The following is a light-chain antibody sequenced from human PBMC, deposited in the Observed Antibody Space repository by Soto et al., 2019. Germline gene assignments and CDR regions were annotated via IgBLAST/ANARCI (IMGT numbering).Light chain of an antibody. V-gene: IGKV3D-20*01. CDR3: QQYGRSPA. Sequence: EIVLTQSPATLSLSPGERATLSCGASQSVSSSYLAWYQQKPGLAPRLLIYDASSRATGIPDRFSGRECGTDFTLTISRLEPEDVAVYYWQQYGRSPAFGRGTRLEIK. CDR1: QSVSSSY. J-gene: IGKJ5*01. CDR2: DAS.